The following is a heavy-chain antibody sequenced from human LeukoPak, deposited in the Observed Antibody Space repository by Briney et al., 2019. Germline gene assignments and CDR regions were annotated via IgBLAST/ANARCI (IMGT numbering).Heavy chain of an antibody. CDR2: INSDGSST. D-gene: IGHD6-19*01. Sequence: QPGGSLRLSCAASGFTFSNYWVHWVRQAPGKGLVWVSRINSDGSSTRYADSVKGRFTISRDNAKNTLYLQMNSLRAEDTAVYYCARRGYSSGWYDVFDIWGQGTMVTVSS. J-gene: IGHJ3*02. CDR3: ARRGYSSGWYDVFDI. CDR1: GFTFSNYW. V-gene: IGHV3-74*01.